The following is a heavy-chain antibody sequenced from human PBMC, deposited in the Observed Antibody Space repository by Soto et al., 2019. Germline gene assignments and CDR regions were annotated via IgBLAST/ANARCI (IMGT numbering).Heavy chain of an antibody. Sequence: EVQLVESGGGLVKPGGSLRLSCAASGFTFSSYGMNWVRQAPGKGLEWVSSISSSSSYIYYADSVKGRFTISRDNAKNSLYLQMNSLRAEDTAVYYCARDIAVAGNDAFDIWGQGTMVTVSS. CDR3: ARDIAVAGNDAFDI. CDR1: GFTFSSYG. V-gene: IGHV3-21*01. J-gene: IGHJ3*02. CDR2: ISSSSSYI. D-gene: IGHD6-19*01.